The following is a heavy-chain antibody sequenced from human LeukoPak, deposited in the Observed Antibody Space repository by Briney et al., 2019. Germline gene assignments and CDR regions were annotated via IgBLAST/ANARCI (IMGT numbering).Heavy chain of an antibody. CDR3: ARVGRYCSSTSCYTGDWFDP. CDR1: GYTFTGYY. D-gene: IGHD2-2*02. J-gene: IGHJ5*02. V-gene: IGHV1-2*02. CDR2: INPNSGGT. Sequence: ASVKVSCKASGYTFTGYYMHWVRQAPGQGLEWMGWINPNSGGTNYAQKFQGRVTMTRDTSMSTAYMELSRLRSDDTAVYYCARVGRYCSSTSCYTGDWFDPWGQGTLVTVSS.